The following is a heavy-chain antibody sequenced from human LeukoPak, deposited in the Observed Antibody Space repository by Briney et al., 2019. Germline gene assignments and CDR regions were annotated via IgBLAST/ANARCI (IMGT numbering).Heavy chain of an antibody. D-gene: IGHD2-2*01. J-gene: IGHJ5*02. CDR1: GGTLRNYI. V-gene: IGHV1-69*13. CDR2: VMPMFNTS. CDR3: AKVQNEVVPIAMRGWFDP. Sequence: ASVTVSCKASGGTLRNYIFSWVRQAPGQGLEWMGGVMPMFNTSNYAQKFQGRVTIIADENTSTVYMELSSLRSEDTAVYYCAKVQNEVVPIAMRGWFDPWGQGTLVAVSS.